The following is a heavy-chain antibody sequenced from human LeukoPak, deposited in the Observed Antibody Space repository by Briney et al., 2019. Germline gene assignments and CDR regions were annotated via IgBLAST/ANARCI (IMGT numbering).Heavy chain of an antibody. D-gene: IGHD3-10*01. J-gene: IGHJ3*02. CDR3: ARESSLITMVRGVTPDAFDI. V-gene: IGHV1-69*04. Sequence: GASVKVSCKASGGTFSSYAISWVRQAPGQGLEWMGRIIPTLGIANYAQKFQGRVTITADKSTSTAYMELSSLRSEDTAVYYCARESSLITMVRGVTPDAFDIWGQGTMVTVSS. CDR1: GGTFSSYA. CDR2: IIPTLGIA.